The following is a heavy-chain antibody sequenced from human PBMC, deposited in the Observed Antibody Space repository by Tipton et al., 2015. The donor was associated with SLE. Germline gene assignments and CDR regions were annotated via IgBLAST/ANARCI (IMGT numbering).Heavy chain of an antibody. CDR2: ISYSGNT. V-gene: IGHV4-59*07. J-gene: IGHJ4*02. CDR3: ALYSYGY. D-gene: IGHD5-18*01. Sequence: TLSLTCNVSGDSISGYYWNWIRQPPGKGLEWVGFISYSGNTNYNPSLKSRVTISLDTSKNQFSLKLSSVTGADTAVYYCALYSYGYWGQGTLVTVSS. CDR1: GDSISGYY.